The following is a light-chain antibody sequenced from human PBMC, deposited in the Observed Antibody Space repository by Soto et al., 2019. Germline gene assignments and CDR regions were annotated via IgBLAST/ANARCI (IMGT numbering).Light chain of an antibody. V-gene: IGKV2-30*01. CDR1: QSLLYSDGNTY. Sequence: DVVLTQSPLSLPVTLGQPASISCRSSQSLLYSDGNTYLSWFHQRPGQSPRRLIYDVSNRHSGVPDKFSGSGSGTDFTLKISRVEAEDVGIYYCMQGTPWPPTFGQGTRVEIK. CDR3: MQGTPWPPT. J-gene: IGKJ1*01. CDR2: DVS.